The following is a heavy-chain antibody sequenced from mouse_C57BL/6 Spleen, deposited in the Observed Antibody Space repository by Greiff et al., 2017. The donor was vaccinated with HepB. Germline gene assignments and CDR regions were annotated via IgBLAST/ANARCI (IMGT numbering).Heavy chain of an antibody. CDR3: AKPERITTVVATDYYAMDY. CDR2: IWGDGST. CDR1: GFSLTSYG. J-gene: IGHJ4*01. Sequence: VQLQESGPGLVAPSQRLSITCTVSGFSLTSYGVSWVRQPPGKGLEWLGVIWGDGSTNYHSALISRLSISKDNSKSQVFLKLNSLQTDDTATYYCAKPERITTVVATDYYAMDYWGQGTSVTVSS. D-gene: IGHD1-1*01. V-gene: IGHV2-3*01.